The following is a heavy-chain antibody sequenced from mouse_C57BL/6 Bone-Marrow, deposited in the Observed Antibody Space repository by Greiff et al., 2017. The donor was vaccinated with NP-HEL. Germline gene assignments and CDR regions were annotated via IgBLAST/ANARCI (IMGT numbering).Heavy chain of an antibody. CDR2: IYPRSGNT. Sequence: QVQLQQSGAELARPGASVKLSCKASGYTFTSYGISWVKQRTGQGLEWIGEIYPRSGNTYYNEKFKGKAPLTADKSSSTAYMELRSLTSEDSAVYFCAREEGPYYYGSPYYFDYWGQGTTLTVSS. D-gene: IGHD1-1*01. CDR1: GYTFTSYG. CDR3: AREEGPYYYGSPYYFDY. J-gene: IGHJ2*01. V-gene: IGHV1-81*01.